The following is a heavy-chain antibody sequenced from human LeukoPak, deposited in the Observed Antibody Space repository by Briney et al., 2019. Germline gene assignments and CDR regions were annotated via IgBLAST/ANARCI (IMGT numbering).Heavy chain of an antibody. J-gene: IGHJ3*02. Sequence: ASVKVSCKASGGTFSSYAISWVRQAPGQGLEWMGWISAYNGNTNYAQKLQGRVTMTTDTSTSTAYMELRSLRSDDTAVYYCARDSESMIVVVTYDVFDIWGQGTMVTVSS. CDR3: ARDSESMIVVVTYDVFDI. CDR2: ISAYNGNT. D-gene: IGHD3-22*01. V-gene: IGHV1-18*01. CDR1: GGTFSSYA.